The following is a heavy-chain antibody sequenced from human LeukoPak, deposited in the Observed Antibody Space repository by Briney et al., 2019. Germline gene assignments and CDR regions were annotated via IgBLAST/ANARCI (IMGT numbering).Heavy chain of an antibody. CDR3: AARKVRGVWFYLDY. D-gene: IGHD3-10*01. CDR1: GGSISNYY. CDR2: IYYSGST. Sequence: SETLSLTCTVSGGSISNYYWSWIRQPPGKGLEWIGYIYYSGSTNYNPSLKSRVTISVDTSKNQFSLKLSSVTAADTAVYYCAARKVRGVWFYLDYWGQGTLVTVSS. J-gene: IGHJ4*02. V-gene: IGHV4-59*01.